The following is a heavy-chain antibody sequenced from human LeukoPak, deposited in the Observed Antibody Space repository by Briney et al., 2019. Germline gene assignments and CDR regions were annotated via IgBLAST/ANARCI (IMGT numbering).Heavy chain of an antibody. D-gene: IGHD6-13*01. CDR2: IIPIFGTA. V-gene: IGHV1-69*05. CDR3: ARGLRDIAAAGTFDP. CDR1: GGTFSSYA. J-gene: IGHJ5*02. Sequence: SVKVSCKASGGTFSSYAISWVRQAPGQGLEWMGGIIPIFGTANYAQKFQGRVTITTDESTSTAYMELSSLRSEDTAVYYCARGLRDIAAAGTFDPWGQGTLVTVSS.